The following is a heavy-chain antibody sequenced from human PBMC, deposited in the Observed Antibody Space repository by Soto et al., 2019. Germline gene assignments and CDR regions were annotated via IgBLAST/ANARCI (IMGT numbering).Heavy chain of an antibody. J-gene: IGHJ4*02. CDR3: ARGPTDYYDISGNYFLDY. CDR1: GYTFTTYG. CDR2: ISTYNGNT. D-gene: IGHD3-22*01. V-gene: IGHV1-18*01. Sequence: QVQLVQSGAEVNKPGASVKVSCKASGYTFTTYGMTWVRQAPGQGLDWMGWISTYNGNTKYAERLQGRVTMTTDTTTSTAYMELGSLRSDDTAVYYCARGPTDYYDISGNYFLDYWGQGTLVTVSS.